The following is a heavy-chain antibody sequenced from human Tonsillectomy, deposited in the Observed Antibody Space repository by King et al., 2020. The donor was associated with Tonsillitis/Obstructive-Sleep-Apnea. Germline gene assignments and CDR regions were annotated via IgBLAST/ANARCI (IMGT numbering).Heavy chain of an antibody. D-gene: IGHD1-26*01. CDR3: ARSSTTIVPWYFDY. CDR2: IYFSWGT. CDR1: GGSVSSGSFY. J-gene: IGHJ4*02. Sequence: VQLQESGPGLVKPSETLSLTCTVSGGSVSSGSFYWGWIRQPPGKGLEWVGVIYFSWGTNYKPPLKSRVTISVDTSKNQVSLKLSSVTAADTAVYYCARSSTTIVPWYFDYWGQGTLVTVSS. V-gene: IGHV4-61*01.